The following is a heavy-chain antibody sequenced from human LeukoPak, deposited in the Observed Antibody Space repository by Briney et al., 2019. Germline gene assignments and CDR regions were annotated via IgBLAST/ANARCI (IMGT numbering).Heavy chain of an antibody. CDR2: IYYSGST. CDR3: ARHSGRGGPGDPGIDY. Sequence: LRLSCAASGFTFSSYAMHWVRQAPGKGLEWIGSIYYSGSTYYNPSLKSRVTISVDTSKNQFSLKLSSVTAADTAVYYCARHSGRGGPGDPGIDYWGRGTLVTVSS. D-gene: IGHD1-14*01. V-gene: IGHV4-38-2*01. J-gene: IGHJ4*02. CDR1: GFTFSSYA.